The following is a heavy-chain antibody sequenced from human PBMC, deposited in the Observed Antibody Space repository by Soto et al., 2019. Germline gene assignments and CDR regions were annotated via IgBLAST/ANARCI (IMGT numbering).Heavy chain of an antibody. CDR1: GDSISTSSYY. V-gene: IGHV4-39*01. D-gene: IGHD1-26*01. J-gene: IGHJ4*02. CDR3: ARETGGAIDS. CDR2: IYHSGST. Sequence: QLQLQESGPGLLRPSETLTLTCTVSGDSISTSSYYWGWVRQPPGKGLEWIGTIYHSGSTFYNPSLRSRVTLSVDTSRNQFSLKVNSVTAAATATYYCARETGGAIDSWGQGILVTVSS.